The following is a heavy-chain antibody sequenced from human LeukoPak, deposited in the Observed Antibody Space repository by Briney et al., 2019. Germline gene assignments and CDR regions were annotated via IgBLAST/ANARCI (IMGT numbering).Heavy chain of an antibody. CDR2: INDRGIAT. V-gene: IGHV3-21*01. J-gene: IGHJ3*02. CDR1: GFTFSNYA. D-gene: IGHD6-19*01. Sequence: GGSLRLSCAASGFTFSNYAMSWVRQAPGKGLEWVSTINDRGIATYYADSVKGRFTISRDNAKNSLYLQMNSLRAEDTAVYYCARVPPQWLPNRDAFDIWGQGTMVTVSS. CDR3: ARVPPQWLPNRDAFDI.